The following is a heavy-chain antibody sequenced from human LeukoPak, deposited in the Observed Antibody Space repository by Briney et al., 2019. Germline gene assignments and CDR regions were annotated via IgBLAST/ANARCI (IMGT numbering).Heavy chain of an antibody. Sequence: SETLSLTCTVSGGSISSYYWSWIRQPPGKGLEWIGYIYYSGSTNYNPSLKSRVTISVDTSKNQFSLKLSSVTAADTAVYYCARDGVYSGYDRFDYWGLGTLVTVSS. V-gene: IGHV4-59*12. CDR1: GGSISSYY. D-gene: IGHD5-12*01. CDR3: ARDGVYSGYDRFDY. CDR2: IYYSGST. J-gene: IGHJ4*02.